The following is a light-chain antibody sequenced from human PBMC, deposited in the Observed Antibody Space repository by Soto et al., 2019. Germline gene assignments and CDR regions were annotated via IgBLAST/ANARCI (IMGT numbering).Light chain of an antibody. J-gene: IGKJ4*01. Sequence: EFVLTQSPGTLSLSPGERATLSCRASQSVSSSFLAWYQQKPGQAPRILIYGASTRATVIPARFSGSGSGTHVTLTISRLEPEDFAVYYCQQYGSSPALTFGGGTKVEIK. V-gene: IGKV3-20*01. CDR1: QSVSSSF. CDR3: QQYGSSPALT. CDR2: GAS.